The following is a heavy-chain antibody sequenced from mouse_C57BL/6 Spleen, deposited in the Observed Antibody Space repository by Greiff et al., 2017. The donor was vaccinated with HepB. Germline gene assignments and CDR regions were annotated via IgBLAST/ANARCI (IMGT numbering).Heavy chain of an antibody. CDR1: GFTFSDYG. Sequence: EVQRVESGGGLVQPGGSLKLSCAASGFTFSDYGMAWVRQAPRKGPEWVAFISNLAYSIYYADTVTGRFTISRENAKNTLYLEMSSLRSEDTAMYYCARRYSSYWYFDVWGTGTTVTVSS. CDR3: ARRYSSYWYFDV. CDR2: ISNLAYSI. V-gene: IGHV5-15*01. D-gene: IGHD2-5*01. J-gene: IGHJ1*03.